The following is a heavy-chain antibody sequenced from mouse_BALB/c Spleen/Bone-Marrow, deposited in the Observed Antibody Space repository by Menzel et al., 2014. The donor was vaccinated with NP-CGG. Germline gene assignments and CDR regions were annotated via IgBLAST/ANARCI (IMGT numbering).Heavy chain of an antibody. D-gene: IGHD2-5*01. Sequence: EVHLVGSGGDLGKPGGSLKLSCAASGFTFSSYGMSWVRQTPDKRLEWVATISSGGSYTYYPDSVKGRFTISRDNAKNTLYLQMSSLKSEDTAKYYCTRRPLESNSYFDYCDQAATPTVS. CDR2: ISSGGSYT. V-gene: IGHV5-6*01. CDR1: GFTFSSYG. J-gene: IGHJ2*01. CDR3: TRRPLESNSYFDY.